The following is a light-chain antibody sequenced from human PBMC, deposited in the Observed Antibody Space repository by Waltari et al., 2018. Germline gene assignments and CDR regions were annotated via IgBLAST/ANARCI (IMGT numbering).Light chain of an antibody. CDR3: NSYTSSSTWV. J-gene: IGLJ3*02. CDR1: SSDVGGYNY. CDR2: DVS. V-gene: IGLV2-14*03. Sequence: QSALTQPASVSGSPGQSITISCTGTSSDVGGYNYVSWYQQHPGKAPKLMIYDVSNRASGGSDRFSGSKAGDTGSLTISGLQAGDGADYYCNSYTSSSTWVFGGGTKLTVL.